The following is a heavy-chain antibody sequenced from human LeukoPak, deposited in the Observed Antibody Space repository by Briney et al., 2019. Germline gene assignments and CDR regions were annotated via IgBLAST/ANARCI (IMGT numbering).Heavy chain of an antibody. Sequence: PSETLSLTCAVYGGSFSGYYWSWIRQPPGKGLEWIGETNHSGSTNYNPSLKSRVTISVDTSKNQFSLKLSSVTAADTAVYYCARAPRGYSYGRGRYYYMDVWGKGTTVTVSS. D-gene: IGHD5-18*01. CDR1: GGSFSGYY. CDR3: ARAPRGYSYGRGRYYYMDV. J-gene: IGHJ6*03. CDR2: TNHSGST. V-gene: IGHV4-34*01.